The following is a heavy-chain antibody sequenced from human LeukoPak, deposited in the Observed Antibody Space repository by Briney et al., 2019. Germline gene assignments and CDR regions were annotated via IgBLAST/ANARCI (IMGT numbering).Heavy chain of an antibody. Sequence: WMGGFDPEDGETIYAQKFQGRVTMTEDTSTDTAYMELSSLRSEDTAVYYCAVAVAGTMFDYWGQGTLVTVSS. CDR2: FDPEDGET. J-gene: IGHJ4*02. D-gene: IGHD6-19*01. CDR3: AVAVAGTMFDY. V-gene: IGHV1-24*01.